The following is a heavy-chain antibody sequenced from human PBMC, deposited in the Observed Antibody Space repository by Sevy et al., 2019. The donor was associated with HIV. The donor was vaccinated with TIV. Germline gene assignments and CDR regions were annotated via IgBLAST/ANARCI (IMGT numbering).Heavy chain of an antibody. CDR1: GFTFSTYA. D-gene: IGHD1-7*01. CDR2: IIGSVGST. Sequence: GGSLRLSCAASGFTFSTYAMSWVRQAPGKGLEWVSGIIGSVGSTYYADSVKGRFTISRHNSKSTLYLQMNSLRAEDTAVYYCAKGRLSRTRYAFDIWGQGTMVTVSS. V-gene: IGHV3-23*01. CDR3: AKGRLSRTRYAFDI. J-gene: IGHJ3*02.